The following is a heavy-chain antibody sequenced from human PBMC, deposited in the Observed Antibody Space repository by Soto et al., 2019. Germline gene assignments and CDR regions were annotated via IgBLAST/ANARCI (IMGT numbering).Heavy chain of an antibody. V-gene: IGHV4-59*01. CDR3: ARIRGLGEVSPYFDH. J-gene: IGHJ4*02. CDR2: IFYTGST. D-gene: IGHD3-16*01. Sequence: SETLSLTCTVSDGSISSYYWGWIRQPPGKGLEWIGYIFYTGSTNYNPSLKSRVTISVDTSKNQFSLRVRSVTAADTAVYYCARIRGLGEVSPYFDHWGQGALVTVSS. CDR1: DGSISSYY.